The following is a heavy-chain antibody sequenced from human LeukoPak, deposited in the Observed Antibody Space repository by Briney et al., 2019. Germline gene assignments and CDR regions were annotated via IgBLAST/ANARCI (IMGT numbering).Heavy chain of an antibody. CDR3: VRDFRSADY. Sequence: GGSLRLSCAASGFTFSSYAMHWVRQAPGKGPMWVSRICPDGTVTNYADSVKARFSISRDNARNTVYLQMNSLRAEDTAVYYCVRDFRSADYWGQGTLVTVSS. V-gene: IGHV3-74*01. J-gene: IGHJ4*02. CDR2: ICPDGTVT. CDR1: GFTFSSYA.